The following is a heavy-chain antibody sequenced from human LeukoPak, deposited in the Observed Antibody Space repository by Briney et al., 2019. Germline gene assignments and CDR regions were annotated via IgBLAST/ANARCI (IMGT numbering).Heavy chain of an antibody. CDR2: IYTSGST. CDR3: ARVDVRAAYFDY. D-gene: IGHD2-15*01. CDR1: GVSISSYY. J-gene: IGHJ4*02. V-gene: IGHV4-4*07. Sequence: PSETLSLTSTVSGVSISSYYWSWIRHTPGKGLECIGRIYTSGSTGYNPSPKSRVTMSVDTSKNQSSLKLSSVSAAGTAVYYCARVDVRAAYFDYWGQGTLVTVSS.